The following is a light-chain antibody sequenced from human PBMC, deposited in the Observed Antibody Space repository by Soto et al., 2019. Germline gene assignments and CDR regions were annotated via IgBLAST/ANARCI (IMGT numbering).Light chain of an antibody. CDR1: QTISSW. CDR3: QQYNDWPIT. Sequence: DIQMTQSPSTLSGSVGDRVTITCRASQTISSWLAWYQQKPGKAPKLLIYKASTLKSGVPSRFSGSGSGTEFTLTISSLQSEDFAVYYCQQYNDWPITLGQGTRLEIK. V-gene: IGKV1-5*03. CDR2: KAS. J-gene: IGKJ5*01.